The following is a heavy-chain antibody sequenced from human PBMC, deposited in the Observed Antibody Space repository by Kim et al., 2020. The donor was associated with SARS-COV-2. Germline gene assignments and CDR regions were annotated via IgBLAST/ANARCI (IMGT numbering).Heavy chain of an antibody. D-gene: IGHD5-12*01. J-gene: IGHJ4*02. Sequence: ASVKVSCKASGHTFSGNYIHWVRQAPGQRLEWMGRIDANSGDTDYAKRSQGRVAMTVDTSISTAYMELRSLRADDTAMYFCVSGYDSFSLDFWGQGTLVT. V-gene: IGHV1-2*06. CDR3: VSGYDSFSLDF. CDR1: GHTFSGNY. CDR2: IDANSGDT.